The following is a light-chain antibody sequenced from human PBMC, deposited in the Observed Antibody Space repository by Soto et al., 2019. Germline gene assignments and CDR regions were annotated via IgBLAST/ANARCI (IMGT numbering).Light chain of an antibody. CDR3: NSYTTDSASYV. V-gene: IGLV2-14*01. CDR2: GVS. J-gene: IGLJ1*01. CDR1: SSDVGGYNY. Sequence: QSVLTQPASVSGSPGQSITISCTGTSSDVGGYNYVSWYQQHPGKAPKLMIYGVSNRPSGVSNRFSGSKSGNTASLTIPGLQAEEEADYPCNSYTTDSASYVFGGGTKVT.